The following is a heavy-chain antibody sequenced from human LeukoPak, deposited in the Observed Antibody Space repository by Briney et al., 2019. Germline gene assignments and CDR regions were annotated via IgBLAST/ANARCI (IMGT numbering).Heavy chain of an antibody. CDR2: IIPIFGTA. D-gene: IGHD6-6*01. J-gene: IGHJ3*02. Sequence: ASVKVSCKASGGTFSSYAISWVRQAPGQGLEWMGGIIPIFGTANYAQKFQGRVTITTDESTSTAYMELSSLRSEDTAVYYCARSHWSIAARPNAFDIWGQGTMVTVSS. V-gene: IGHV1-69*05. CDR3: ARSHWSIAARPNAFDI. CDR1: GGTFSSYA.